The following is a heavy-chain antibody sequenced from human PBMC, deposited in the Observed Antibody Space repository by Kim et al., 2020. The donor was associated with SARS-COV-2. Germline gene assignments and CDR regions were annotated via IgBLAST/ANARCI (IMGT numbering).Heavy chain of an antibody. CDR2: IYPGDSEI. J-gene: IGHJ6*02. Sequence: GESLKISCEASGYSFTSSWIGWVRQMPGEGLEWMGIIYPGDSEIRYSPSLRGQVTISADRSTTTAYLQWNSLKASDTAMYYCARLWRASKYNTSGGMDVWGQGTAVSVSS. D-gene: IGHD1-1*01. CDR3: ARLWRASKYNTSGGMDV. V-gene: IGHV5-51*01. CDR1: GYSFTSSW.